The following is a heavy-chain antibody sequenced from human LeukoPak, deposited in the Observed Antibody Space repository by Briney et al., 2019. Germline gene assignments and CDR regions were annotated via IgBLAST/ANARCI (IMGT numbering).Heavy chain of an antibody. Sequence: PSETLSLTCAVYGGSFSGYYWSWIRQPPGKGLEWIGEINHSGSTNYNPSLKSRVTISVDTSKNQFSLKLSSVTAADTAVYYCARVAIAVAGNFRGYYYYYMDVWGKGTTVTISS. V-gene: IGHV4-34*01. CDR2: INHSGST. D-gene: IGHD6-19*01. CDR1: GGSFSGYY. J-gene: IGHJ6*03. CDR3: ARVAIAVAGNFRGYYYYYMDV.